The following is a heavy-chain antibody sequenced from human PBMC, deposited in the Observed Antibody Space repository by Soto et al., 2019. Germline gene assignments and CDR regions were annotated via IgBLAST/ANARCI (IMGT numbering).Heavy chain of an antibody. Sequence: CVKVSCKASVYTFTGYAMHWVRQAPGQRLEWMGWINAGNGNTKYSQKFQGQVTISADKSISTAYLQWSSLKASDTAIYYCARGNRPPTYYFEYWGQGTLVTVSS. CDR1: VYTFTGYA. CDR3: ARGNRPPTYYFEY. CDR2: INAGNGNT. V-gene: IGHV1-3*01. D-gene: IGHD6-6*01. J-gene: IGHJ4*02.